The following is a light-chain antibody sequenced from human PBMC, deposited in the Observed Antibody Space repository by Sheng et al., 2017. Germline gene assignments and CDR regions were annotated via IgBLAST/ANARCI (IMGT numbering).Light chain of an antibody. Sequence: DIQMTQSPSTLSASEGDRVTLACRASQSISSWLAWYQQKPGKAPKLLIYRASSLEGGVPSRFSGSGSGTEFTLTISSLQPEDFATYYCQQGNSFPLTFGPGTKVDIK. CDR2: RAS. J-gene: IGKJ3*01. CDR3: QQGNSFPLT. CDR1: QSISSW. V-gene: IGKV1-5*03.